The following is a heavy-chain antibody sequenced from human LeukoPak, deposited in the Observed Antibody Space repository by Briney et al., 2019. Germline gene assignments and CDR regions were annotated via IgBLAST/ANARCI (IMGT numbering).Heavy chain of an antibody. V-gene: IGHV3-11*04. CDR3: ATQNNTAIGY. J-gene: IGHJ4*02. Sequence: PGGSLRLSCAASGFTFSDYNMRWIRQAPGKGLEWVSSISRSGSTKYYADSVKGRFTISRDNAKNSLYLQMNSLRAEDTAVYYCATQNNTAIGYWGQGTLVTVSS. D-gene: IGHD5-18*01. CDR2: ISRSGSTK. CDR1: GFTFSDYN.